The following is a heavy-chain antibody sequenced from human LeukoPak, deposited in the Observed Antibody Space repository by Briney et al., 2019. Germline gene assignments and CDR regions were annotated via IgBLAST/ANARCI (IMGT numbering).Heavy chain of an antibody. Sequence: ASVKVSCKASGYTFTGYYMHWVRQAPGQGLEWMGWINPNSGGTSYAQKFQGRVTMTRDTSISTAYMELSRLRSDDTAVYYCAILPRVVATGADYWGQGTLVTVSS. V-gene: IGHV1-2*02. CDR3: AILPRVVATGADY. J-gene: IGHJ4*02. D-gene: IGHD5-12*01. CDR2: INPNSGGT. CDR1: GYTFTGYY.